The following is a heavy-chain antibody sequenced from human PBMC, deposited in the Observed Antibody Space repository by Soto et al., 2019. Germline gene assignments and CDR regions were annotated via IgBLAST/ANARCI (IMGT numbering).Heavy chain of an antibody. D-gene: IGHD3-9*01. V-gene: IGHV1-69*08. J-gene: IGHJ5*02. Sequence: QVQLVQSGAEVKKPGSSVKVSCKASGGTFSSYTISWVRQAPGQGLEWMGRIIPILGIANYAQKFQGRVTITADKSTSTAYMELSSLRSEDTAVYYCAREAQVLRYFDWPNWFDPWGQGTLVTVSS. CDR1: GGTFSSYT. CDR3: AREAQVLRYFDWPNWFDP. CDR2: IIPILGIA.